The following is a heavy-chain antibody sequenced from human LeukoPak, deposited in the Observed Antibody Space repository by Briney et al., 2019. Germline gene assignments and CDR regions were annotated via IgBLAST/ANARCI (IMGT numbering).Heavy chain of an antibody. J-gene: IGHJ4*02. CDR3: ARDRWGTGGFFDY. CDR1: GGSISTYY. CDR2: IYYSGST. V-gene: IGHV4-59*01. Sequence: PSETLSLTCTVSGGSISTYYWSWIRQPPGKGLEWIGYIYYSGSTNYNPSLKSRVTISVDTSKNQFSLKLSSVTAADTAVYYCARDRWGTGGFFDYWGQGTLVTVSS. D-gene: IGHD7-27*01.